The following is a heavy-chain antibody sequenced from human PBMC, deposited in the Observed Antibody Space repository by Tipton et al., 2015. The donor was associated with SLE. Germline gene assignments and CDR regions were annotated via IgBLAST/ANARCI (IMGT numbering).Heavy chain of an antibody. CDR1: AYSISSGYY. J-gene: IGHJ6*03. CDR2: IYHSGST. Sequence: LRLSCAVSAYSISSGYYWGWIRQPPGKGLEWIGSIYHSGSTYYNASLKSRVTMSVDTSKNQFSLKLTSVTAADTAVYYCAREAGSWDYYYMDVWGKGTTVTVSS. CDR3: AREAGSWDYYYMDV. V-gene: IGHV4-38-2*01. D-gene: IGHD1-26*01.